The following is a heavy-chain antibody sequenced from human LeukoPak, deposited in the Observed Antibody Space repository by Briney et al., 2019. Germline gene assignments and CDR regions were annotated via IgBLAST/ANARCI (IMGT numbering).Heavy chain of an antibody. CDR3: ARVELYYDSSGRGQNWFDP. J-gene: IGHJ5*02. V-gene: IGHV4-61*08. Sequence: SETLSLTCTVSGGSISSGGYYWSWIRQPPGKGLEWIGYIYYSGSTNYNPSLKSRVTISVDTSKNQFSLKLSSVTAADTAVYYCARVELYYDSSGRGQNWFDPWGQGTLVTVSS. CDR1: GGSISSGGYY. CDR2: IYYSGST. D-gene: IGHD3-22*01.